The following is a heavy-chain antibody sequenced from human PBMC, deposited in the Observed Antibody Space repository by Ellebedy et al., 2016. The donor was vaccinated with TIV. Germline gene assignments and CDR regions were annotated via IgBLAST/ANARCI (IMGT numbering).Heavy chain of an antibody. Sequence: GESLKISXAASGFTFSSYAMSWVRQAPGKGLEWVSAISGSGGSTYYADSVKGRFTISRDNSKNTLYVQMNSLRAEDTAVYYCAKGSQSDYNYYFDYWGQGTLVTVSS. J-gene: IGHJ4*02. V-gene: IGHV3-23*01. CDR1: GFTFSSYA. CDR3: AKGSQSDYNYYFDY. CDR2: ISGSGGST. D-gene: IGHD4-11*01.